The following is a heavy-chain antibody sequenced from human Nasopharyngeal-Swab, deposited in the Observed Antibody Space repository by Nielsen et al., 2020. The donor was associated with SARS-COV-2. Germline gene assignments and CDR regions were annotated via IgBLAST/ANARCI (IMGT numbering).Heavy chain of an antibody. D-gene: IGHD2-21*01. V-gene: IGHV5-51*01. J-gene: IGHJ3*02. CDR1: GYSFTSYW. Sequence: KGSCKGSGYSFTSYWIGWVRQMPGKGLEWMGIIYPGDSDTRYSPSFQGQVTLSADKSISTAYLQWSSLKASDTAMYYCARRTVAYCGGDCYSGAFDIWGQGTMVTVSS. CDR2: IYPGDSDT. CDR3: ARRTVAYCGGDCYSGAFDI.